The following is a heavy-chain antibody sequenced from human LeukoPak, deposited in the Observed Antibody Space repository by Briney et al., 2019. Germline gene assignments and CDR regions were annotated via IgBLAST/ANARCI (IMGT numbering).Heavy chain of an antibody. CDR3: ARGPGAMVRGVIIGDFDY. Sequence: PGGSLRLSCAASGFTFSSYAMHWVRQAPGKGLEWVAVISYDGSNKYYADSVKGRFTITRDNAKNTLYLQMNSLRAEDTAVYYCARGPGAMVRGVIIGDFDYWGQGTLVTVSS. J-gene: IGHJ4*02. CDR2: ISYDGSNK. V-gene: IGHV3-30-3*01. D-gene: IGHD3-10*01. CDR1: GFTFSSYA.